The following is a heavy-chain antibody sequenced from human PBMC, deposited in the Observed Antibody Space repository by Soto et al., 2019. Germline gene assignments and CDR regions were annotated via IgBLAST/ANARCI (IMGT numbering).Heavy chain of an antibody. J-gene: IGHJ6*02. CDR1: GFTFSSYA. CDR3: AASTGQWLVQFSYYYYGMDV. D-gene: IGHD6-19*01. Sequence: GGSLRLSCAASGFTFSSYAMSWVRQAPGKGLEWVSAISGSGGSTYYADSVKGRFTISRDNSKNTLYLQMNSLRAEDTAVYYCAASTGQWLVQFSYYYYGMDVWGQGTTVTVSS. V-gene: IGHV3-23*01. CDR2: ISGSGGST.